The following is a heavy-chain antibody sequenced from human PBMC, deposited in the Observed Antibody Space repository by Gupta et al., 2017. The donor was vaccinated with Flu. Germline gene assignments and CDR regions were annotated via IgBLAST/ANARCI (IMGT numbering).Heavy chain of an antibody. CDR2: ISGSGGST. Sequence: EVQLLESGGGLVQPGGSLRLSCAASGFTFSSYAMSWVRQAPGKGLEWVSVISGSGGSTYYADSVKGRFTISRDNSKNTLDLQMNSLRAEDTAVYYCAKDTTGTTAVNNWFAPWGQGTLVTVSS. V-gene: IGHV3-23*01. J-gene: IGHJ5*02. CDR1: GFTFSSYA. D-gene: IGHD1-1*01. CDR3: AKDTTGTTAVNNWFAP.